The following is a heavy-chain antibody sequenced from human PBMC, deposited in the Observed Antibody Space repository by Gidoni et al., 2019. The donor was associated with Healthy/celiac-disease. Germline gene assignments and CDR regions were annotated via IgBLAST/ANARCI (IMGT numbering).Heavy chain of an antibody. J-gene: IGHJ6*02. CDR3: ARMPGDYEGNGDDPQTRTMYYYGMDV. Sequence: QVQLVQSGAEVKKPGSSVTVSCKASGGTFSSYAIRWVRQAPGQGLEWMGRIIPILGIVNYAQKFQGRVTITADKSTSTAYMELSSLRSEDTAVYYCARMPGDYEGNGDDPQTRTMYYYGMDVWGQGTTVTVSS. D-gene: IGHD4-17*01. V-gene: IGHV1-69*04. CDR2: IIPILGIV. CDR1: GGTFSSYA.